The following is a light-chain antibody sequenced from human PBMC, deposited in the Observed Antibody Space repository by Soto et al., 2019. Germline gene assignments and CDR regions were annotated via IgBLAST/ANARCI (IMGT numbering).Light chain of an antibody. CDR1: QRMSGW. J-gene: IGKJ1*01. CDR2: DVS. Sequence: DIHLTASPCTLSASVGAAVTITCRASQRMSGWLAWHQQKPGKATKLLIYDVSALKRGVPPRFSGSGSGTEFTLTISSLQPDDFATYYCQQYDSFSVTFGQGTKVDIK. V-gene: IGKV1-5*01. CDR3: QQYDSFSVT.